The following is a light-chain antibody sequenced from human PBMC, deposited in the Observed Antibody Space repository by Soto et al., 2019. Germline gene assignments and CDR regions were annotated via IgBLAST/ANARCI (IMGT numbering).Light chain of an antibody. CDR1: QRVSSY. CDR2: DAS. Sequence: ETVLTQSPATLSLSPGERATLSCSASQRVSSYLAWYQQKPGQAPRLLIYDASNRATGIPARFSGSGSGTDFTLTISSLEPEDFAVSYFQQRRDWLTFGGGTKVVIK. J-gene: IGKJ4*01. CDR3: QQRRDWLT. V-gene: IGKV3-11*01.